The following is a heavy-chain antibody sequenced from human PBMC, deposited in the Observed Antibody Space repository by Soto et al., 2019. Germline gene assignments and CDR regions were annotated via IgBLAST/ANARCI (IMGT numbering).Heavy chain of an antibody. CDR3: AKRVDCSGNKCFGAFGL. J-gene: IGHJ3*01. V-gene: IGHV3-74*01. D-gene: IGHD2-15*01. Sequence: PGGSLRLSCAASGFTFPTYWMHWVRQAPGKGLVWVSRINGDQTSTNYADSVKGRFTISRDNAKNTLYLQMNSLRAEDTAMYYCAKRVDCSGNKCFGAFGLWGQGTMVTVSS. CDR1: GFTFPTYW. CDR2: INGDQTST.